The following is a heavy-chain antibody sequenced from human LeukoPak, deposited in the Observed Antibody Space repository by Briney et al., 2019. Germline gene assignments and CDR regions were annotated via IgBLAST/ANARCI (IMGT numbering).Heavy chain of an antibody. D-gene: IGHD3-10*01. Sequence: SETLSLTCTVSGGSISGYYWSWIRQPPGKGLEWIGYIYYSGTTNYNPSLKSRVTISLDTSKSQLSLKLRSVTAADTAVYYCARGKKDDTGSYPADYWGQGTLVTVSS. V-gene: IGHV4-59*01. CDR2: IYYSGTT. CDR1: GGSISGYY. CDR3: ARGKKDDTGSYPADY. J-gene: IGHJ4*02.